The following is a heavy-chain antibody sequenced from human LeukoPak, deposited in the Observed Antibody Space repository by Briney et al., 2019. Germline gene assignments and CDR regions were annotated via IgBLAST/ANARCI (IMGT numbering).Heavy chain of an antibody. J-gene: IGHJ5*02. CDR1: GGSISSYY. CDR2: IYYSGST. Sequence: SETLSLTCSVSGGSISSYYWSWIRQPPGKGLEWIGYIYYSGSTNYNPSLKSRVTISVDTSKNQFSLKLSSVTAADTAVYYCARPRHDSSGHYPGWFDPWGQGTLVTVSS. CDR3: ARPRHDSSGHYPGWFDP. D-gene: IGHD3-22*01. V-gene: IGHV4-59*08.